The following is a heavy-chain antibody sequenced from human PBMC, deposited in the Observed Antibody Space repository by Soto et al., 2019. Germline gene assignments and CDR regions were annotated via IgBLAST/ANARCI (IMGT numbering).Heavy chain of an antibody. CDR3: ARFMVRGVIIKYYFDY. CDR1: GGSISSSSYY. J-gene: IGHJ4*02. CDR2: IYYSGST. Sequence: PPETLSLTCTVSGGSISSSSYYWGWIRQPPGKGLEWIGSIYYSGSTYYNPSLKSRVTISVDTSKNQFSLKLSSVTAADTAVYYCARFMVRGVIIKYYFDYWGQGTLVTVSS. D-gene: IGHD3-10*01. V-gene: IGHV4-39*01.